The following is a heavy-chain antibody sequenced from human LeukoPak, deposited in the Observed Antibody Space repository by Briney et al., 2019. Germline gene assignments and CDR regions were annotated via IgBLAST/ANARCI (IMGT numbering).Heavy chain of an antibody. D-gene: IGHD4-23*01. Sequence: GGSLGLSCAASGFTFSSYAMSWVRQAPGKGLEWVSAISGSGGSTYYADSVKGRFTISRDNSKNTLYLQMNSLRAEDTAVYYCAKDLSYGGNSYYFDYWGQGTLVTVSS. J-gene: IGHJ4*02. V-gene: IGHV3-23*01. CDR1: GFTFSSYA. CDR3: AKDLSYGGNSYYFDY. CDR2: ISGSGGST.